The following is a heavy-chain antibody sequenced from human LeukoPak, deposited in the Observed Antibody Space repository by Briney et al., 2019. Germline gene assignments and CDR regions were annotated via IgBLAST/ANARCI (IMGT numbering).Heavy chain of an antibody. CDR1: GYAFRSFN. CDR3: AKGGVAETTWGAYFDH. D-gene: IGHD4-17*01. CDR2: ISGYGDRI. V-gene: IGHV3-23*01. J-gene: IGHJ4*02. Sequence: GGSLTLSCAASGYAFRSFNVRWVRQAPGKGLEGVEHISGYGDRIYYADSVKCRLTISRIKSKNMLYLQMNSLRAENTATYSCAKGGVAETTWGAYFDHRGQGTLVTVFS.